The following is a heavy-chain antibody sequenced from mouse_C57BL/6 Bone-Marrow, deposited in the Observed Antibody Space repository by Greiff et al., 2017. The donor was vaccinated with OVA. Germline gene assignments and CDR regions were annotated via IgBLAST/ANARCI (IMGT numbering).Heavy chain of an antibody. J-gene: IGHJ4*01. CDR2: IRYDGSN. Sequence: EVKLMESGPGLVKPSQSLSLTCSVTGYSITSGYYWNWIRQSPGNKLEWMGYIRYDGSNNYTPSLQNQISITRDTSKNQFFLKLNSVTTEDTATYYCARVGNYAYYAMDDWGQGTSVTVSS. CDR1: GYSITSGYY. V-gene: IGHV3-6*01. CDR3: ARVGNYAYYAMDD. D-gene: IGHD2-1*01.